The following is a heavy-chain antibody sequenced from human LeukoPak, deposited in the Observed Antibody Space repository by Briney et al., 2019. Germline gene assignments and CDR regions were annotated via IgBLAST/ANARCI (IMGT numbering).Heavy chain of an antibody. Sequence: GGSLRLSCAASGFTFSVYAMSWVRQAPGKGLEWVSAISGSGGSTYYADSAKGRFTISRDNSKNTLYLQMNSLRAEDTAVYYCAKDPGYYDSSGYYYGWGQGTLVTVSS. CDR3: AKDPGYYDSSGYYYG. CDR1: GFTFSVYA. V-gene: IGHV3-23*01. CDR2: ISGSGGST. D-gene: IGHD3-22*01. J-gene: IGHJ4*02.